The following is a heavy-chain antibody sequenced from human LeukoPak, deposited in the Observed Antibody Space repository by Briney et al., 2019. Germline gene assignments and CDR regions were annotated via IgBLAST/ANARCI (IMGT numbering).Heavy chain of an antibody. Sequence: SETLSLTCTVSGGSISSYYWSWLRQPAGKGLEWIGYIDYSGSTNNNPSLKSRVTISVDTSNNQLSLKLTSVTAADTAVYYCARESPVRDGYFYYYYMDVWGKGTTVTISS. CDR3: ARESPVRDGYFYYYYMDV. D-gene: IGHD5-24*01. J-gene: IGHJ6*03. CDR2: IDYSGST. CDR1: GGSISSYY. V-gene: IGHV4-59*01.